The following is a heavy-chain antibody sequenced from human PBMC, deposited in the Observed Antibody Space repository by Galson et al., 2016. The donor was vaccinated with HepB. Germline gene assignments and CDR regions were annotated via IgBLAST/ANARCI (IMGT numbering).Heavy chain of an antibody. D-gene: IGHD4-17*01. Sequence: LRLSCAASGFAFDDYAMHWVRQVPGKGLEWVSGISWNSDRIDYGDSVKGRFTTSRDNAKKSLYLQINSLKIEDTALYFCVKMIGDHGWFDSWGQGTRVIVSS. J-gene: IGHJ5*01. CDR2: ISWNSDRI. CDR1: GFAFDDYA. CDR3: VKMIGDHGWFDS. V-gene: IGHV3-9*01.